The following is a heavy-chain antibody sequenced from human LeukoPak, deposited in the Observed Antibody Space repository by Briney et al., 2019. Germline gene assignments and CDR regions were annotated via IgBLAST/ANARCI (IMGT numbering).Heavy chain of an antibody. Sequence: GGSLRLSCAASGFTFSSYAMSWVRQAPGKGLEWVAAISGRGGSTYYADSVKGRFTISRDNSTNTLYLQMKSLRAEDTAVYYCARPGLNYYDNRGQGTLVTVS. V-gene: IGHV3-23*01. CDR3: ARPGLNYYDN. CDR1: GFTFSSYA. D-gene: IGHD3/OR15-3a*01. CDR2: ISGRGGST. J-gene: IGHJ4*02.